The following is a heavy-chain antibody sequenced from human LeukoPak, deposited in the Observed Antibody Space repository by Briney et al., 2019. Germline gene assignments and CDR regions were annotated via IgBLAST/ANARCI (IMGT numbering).Heavy chain of an antibody. CDR3: ARRLGRKFGERFYYYHYMDA. Sequence: SETLSLTCAVYGGSFSGYYWSWIRRPPGKGLEWIGEMNHSGSTNYNPSLKSRVTISVDTSKNQFSLKLSSVTAADTAVYYCARRLGRKFGERFYYYHYMDAWGKGTTVTISS. D-gene: IGHD3-10*01. V-gene: IGHV4-34*01. J-gene: IGHJ6*03. CDR1: GGSFSGYY. CDR2: MNHSGST.